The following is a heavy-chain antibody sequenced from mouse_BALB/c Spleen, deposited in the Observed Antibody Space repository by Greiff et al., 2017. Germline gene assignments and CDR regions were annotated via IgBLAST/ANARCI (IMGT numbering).Heavy chain of an antibody. D-gene: IGHD2-3*01. V-gene: IGHV5-4*02. CDR3: GEGDGYYAMDY. J-gene: IGHJ4*01. CDR1: GFTFSDYY. CDR2: ISDGGSYT. Sequence: EVQLVESGGGLVKPGGSLKLSCAASGFTFSDYYMYWVRQTPEKRLEWVATISDGGSYTYYPDSVKGRFTISRDNAKNNLYLQMSSLKSEDTAMYYCGEGDGYYAMDYWGQGTSVTVSS.